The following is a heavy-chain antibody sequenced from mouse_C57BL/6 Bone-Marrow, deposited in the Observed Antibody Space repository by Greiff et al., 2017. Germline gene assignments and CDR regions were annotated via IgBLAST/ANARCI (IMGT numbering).Heavy chain of an antibody. J-gene: IGHJ1*03. D-gene: IGHD1-1*02. CDR3: ARCGSRGPYWYFDV. Sequence: QVQLQQPGAELVKPGASVKMSCKASGYTFTSYWITWVKQRPGQGLEWVGDIYPGSGSTNYNEKFKSKATLTVYTSSSTAYMQLSSLTSEDSAVYYCARCGSRGPYWYFDVWGTGTTVTVSS. CDR1: GYTFTSYW. CDR2: IYPGSGST. V-gene: IGHV1-55*01.